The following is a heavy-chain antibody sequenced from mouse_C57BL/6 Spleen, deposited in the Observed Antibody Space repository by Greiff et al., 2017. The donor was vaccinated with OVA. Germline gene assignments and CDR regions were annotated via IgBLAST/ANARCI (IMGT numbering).Heavy chain of an antibody. D-gene: IGHD2-5*01. J-gene: IGHJ1*03. CDR2: INPNNGGT. V-gene: IGHV1-26*01. Sequence: VQLQQSGPELVKPGASVKISCKASGYTFTDYYMNWVKQSHGKSLEWIGDINPNNGGTSYNQKFKGKATLTVDKSSSTAYMELRSLTSEDSAVYYCARSVSYYSNYGYFDVWGTGTTVTVSS. CDR1: GYTFTDYY. CDR3: ARSVSYYSNYGYFDV.